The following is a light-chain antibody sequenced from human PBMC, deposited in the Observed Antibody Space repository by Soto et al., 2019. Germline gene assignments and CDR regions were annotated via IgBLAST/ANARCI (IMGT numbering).Light chain of an antibody. J-gene: IGLJ1*01. V-gene: IGLV1-40*01. Sequence: QSVLTQPPSVSGAPGQRVTISCTGSSSNIGAGYDVHWYQQFPGTAPKLLIYGNSNRPSGVPDRFSGSKSGTSASLAITGLQAEDEADDYCQSYDNSLSGSYVFGTGTKLTVL. CDR1: SSNIGAGYD. CDR3: QSYDNSLSGSYV. CDR2: GNS.